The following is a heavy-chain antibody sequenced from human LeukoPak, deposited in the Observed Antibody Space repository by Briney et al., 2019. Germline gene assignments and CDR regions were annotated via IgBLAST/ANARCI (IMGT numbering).Heavy chain of an antibody. CDR1: GGSISSYY. V-gene: IGHV4-59*06. J-gene: IGHJ4*02. CDR2: IYYSGST. CDR3: AREGGYSYGYVY. D-gene: IGHD5-18*01. Sequence: SETLSLTCTVSGGSISSYYWSWIRQPPGKGLEWIGYIYYSGSTYYNPSLKSRVTISVDTSKNQFSLKLSSVTAADTAVYYCAREGGYSYGYVYWGQGTLVTVSS.